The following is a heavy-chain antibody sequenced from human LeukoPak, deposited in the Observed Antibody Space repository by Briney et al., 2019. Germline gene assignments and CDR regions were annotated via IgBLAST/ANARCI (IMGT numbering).Heavy chain of an antibody. V-gene: IGHV4-4*07. J-gene: IGHJ4*02. CDR1: GGSISSYY. D-gene: IGHD6-19*01. Sequence: SETLSLTCTVSGGSISSYYWSWLRQPAGKGLEWIGRIYTSGSTNYNPSLKSRVTMSVDTSKNQFSLTLSSVAAADTAVYYCARESIAVAGRELWGQGTLVTVSS. CDR2: IYTSGST. CDR3: ARESIAVAGREL.